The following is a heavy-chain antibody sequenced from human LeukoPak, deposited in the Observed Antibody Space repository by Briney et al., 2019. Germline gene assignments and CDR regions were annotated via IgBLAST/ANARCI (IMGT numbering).Heavy chain of an antibody. V-gene: IGHV1-69*04. D-gene: IGHD1-26*01. CDR2: IIPMLGTV. J-gene: IGHJ6*02. Sequence: PRASVKVSCKASGATFSSYAINWVRQAPGQGLEWMGRIIPMLGTVNYAQKFQGRVTIIADKFTSTAYMEVSSLRSEDTAVYYCARDQKVGATPYFGMDVWGQGTTVTVSS. CDR3: ARDQKVGATPYFGMDV. CDR1: GATFSSYA.